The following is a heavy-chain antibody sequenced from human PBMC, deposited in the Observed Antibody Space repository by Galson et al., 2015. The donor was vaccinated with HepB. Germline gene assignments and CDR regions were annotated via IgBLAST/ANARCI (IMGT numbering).Heavy chain of an antibody. CDR2: ISWNSVTR. CDR3: AKGYSSSWYDLGY. V-gene: IGHV3-9*01. Sequence: SLRLSCAGSGFTFDDYAMHWVRQPPGKGLEWVSGISWNSVTRGYADSVKGRFTISRDNAKNSLFLQMNSLRTEGTALYYCAKGYSSSWYDLGYWGQGTLITVSS. J-gene: IGHJ4*02. CDR1: GFTFDDYA. D-gene: IGHD6-13*01.